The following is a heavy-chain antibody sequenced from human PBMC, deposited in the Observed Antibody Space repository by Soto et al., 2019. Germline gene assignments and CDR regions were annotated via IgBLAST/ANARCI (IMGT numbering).Heavy chain of an antibody. CDR3: ARDQDGYNSYFDY. CDR1: GFTFSSYG. V-gene: IGHV3-33*01. J-gene: IGHJ4*02. D-gene: IGHD5-12*01. Sequence: QVQLVESGGGVVQPGRSLRLSCAASGFTFSSYGMHWVRQAPGKWLEWVAVIWYDGSNKYYADSVKGRFTISRDNSKNTLYLQMNSLRAEDTAVYYCARDQDGYNSYFDYWGQGTLVTVSS. CDR2: IWYDGSNK.